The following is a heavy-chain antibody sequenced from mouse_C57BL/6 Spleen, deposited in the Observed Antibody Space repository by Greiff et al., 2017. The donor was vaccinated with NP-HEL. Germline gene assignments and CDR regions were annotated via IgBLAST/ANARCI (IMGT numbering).Heavy chain of an antibody. CDR1: GYSITSGYD. D-gene: IGHD2-2*01. V-gene: IGHV3-1*01. CDR2: ISYSGST. CDR3: ARGDYGYPFAY. J-gene: IGHJ3*01. Sequence: EVQLKESGPGMVKPSQSLSLTCTVTGYSITSGYDWHWIRHFPGNKLEWMGYISYSGSTNYNPSLKSRISITHDTSKNHFFLKLNSVTTEDTATYYCARGDYGYPFAYWGQGTLVTVSA.